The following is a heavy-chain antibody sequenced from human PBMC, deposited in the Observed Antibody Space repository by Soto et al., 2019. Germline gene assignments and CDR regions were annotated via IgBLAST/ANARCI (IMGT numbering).Heavy chain of an antibody. CDR1: GFTFSSYA. CDR3: AKTPNGEYSSSYDYYYYMDV. Sequence: GESLKISCAASGFTFSSYAMSWVRQAPGKGLEWVSAISGSGGSTYYADSVKGRFTISRDNSKNTLYLQMNSLRAEDTAVYYCAKTPNGEYSSSYDYYYYMDVWGKGTTVTVSS. J-gene: IGHJ6*03. CDR2: ISGSGGST. D-gene: IGHD6-6*01. V-gene: IGHV3-23*01.